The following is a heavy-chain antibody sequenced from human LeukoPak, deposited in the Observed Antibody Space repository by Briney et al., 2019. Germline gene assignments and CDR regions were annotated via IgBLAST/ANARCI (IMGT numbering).Heavy chain of an antibody. D-gene: IGHD2-8*02. CDR3: ATYRQVLLPFES. J-gene: IGHJ4*02. V-gene: IGHV3-23*01. CDR2: IFPSGGEI. Sequence: GGSLRLSCAASGFTFSTFAMIWVRQSPGKGLEWVSSIFPSGGEIHYADSVRGRFTISRDNSKSTLSLQVNSLRVEDTAIYYCATYRQVLLPFESWGQGTLVTVSS. CDR1: GFTFSTFA.